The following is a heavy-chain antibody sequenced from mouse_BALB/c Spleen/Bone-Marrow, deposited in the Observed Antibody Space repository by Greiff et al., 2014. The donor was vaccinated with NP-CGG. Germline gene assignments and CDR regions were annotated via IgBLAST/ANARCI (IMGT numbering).Heavy chain of an antibody. Sequence: QVQLQQSGAELVRPWSSVKISCKASGYAFSSYWMNWVKQRPGQGLEWIGQIYPGDGDTNYNGKFKGKATLTADKSSSTAYMQLSRLTSEDSAVYFCARRGYYYGSSYVDYWGQGTTLTVSS. V-gene: IGHV1-80*01. D-gene: IGHD1-1*01. J-gene: IGHJ2*01. CDR1: GYAFSSYW. CDR2: IYPGDGDT. CDR3: ARRGYYYGSSYVDY.